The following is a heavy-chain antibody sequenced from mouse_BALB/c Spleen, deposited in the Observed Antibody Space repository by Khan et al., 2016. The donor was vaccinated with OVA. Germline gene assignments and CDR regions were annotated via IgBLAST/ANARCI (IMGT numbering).Heavy chain of an antibody. V-gene: IGHV1-7*01. CDR3: ARRGLRWDFDY. D-gene: IGHD1-1*01. CDR1: GYTFINYW. Sequence: VQLQQSGAELAKPGASVKMSCKASGYTFINYWLLWVKQRPGQGLEWIGYINPSTGYTEYNQNFKDKAKLTADKSSSTAYMQMRSLTSEDSAVYYCARRGLRWDFDYWGQGTTLTVSS. J-gene: IGHJ2*01. CDR2: INPSTGYT.